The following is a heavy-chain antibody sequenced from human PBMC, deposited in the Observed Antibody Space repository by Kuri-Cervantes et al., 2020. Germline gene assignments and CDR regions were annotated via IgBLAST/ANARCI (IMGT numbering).Heavy chain of an antibody. J-gene: IGHJ6*02. CDR3: ARDGDSSGYWPYYYYGMDV. Sequence: GGSLRLSCAASGFTFSSYGMHWVRQAPGKGLEWVAVTSYDGSNKYYADSVKGRFTISRDNSKNTLYLQMNSLRAEDTAVYYCARDGDSSGYWPYYYYGMDVWGQGTTVTVSS. V-gene: IGHV3-30*03. D-gene: IGHD3-22*01. CDR2: TSYDGSNK. CDR1: GFTFSSYG.